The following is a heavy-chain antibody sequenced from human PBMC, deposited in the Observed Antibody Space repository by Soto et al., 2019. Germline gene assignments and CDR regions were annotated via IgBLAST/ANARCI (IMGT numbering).Heavy chain of an antibody. Sequence: EMQLVESGGGLVQPGGSLRLSCAASGFIFSSYWMTWVRQAPGKGLEWVASINQDGRGKYYVDSVKGRFTISRDNANNTLTLQMNSLRAEDTAVYYCSRDGWNWNAFDYWGQGTLVTVSS. D-gene: IGHD1-1*01. CDR3: SRDGWNWNAFDY. CDR2: INQDGRGK. V-gene: IGHV3-7*01. J-gene: IGHJ4*02. CDR1: GFIFSSYW.